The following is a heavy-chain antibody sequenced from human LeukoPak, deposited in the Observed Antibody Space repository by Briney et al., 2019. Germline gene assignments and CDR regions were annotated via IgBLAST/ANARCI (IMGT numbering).Heavy chain of an antibody. CDR3: ARGAIFGVTPRGYGMDV. V-gene: IGHV1-8*01. D-gene: IGHD3-3*01. Sequence: ASVKVSCKASGYTFTIYDINWVRQAPGHGLEWVGWMNPNNGGTVYAQKFQGRVTMTRDTSTGTLYMELNSLKSEDTAVYYCARGAIFGVTPRGYGMDVWGQGTTVTVSS. CDR2: MNPNNGGT. J-gene: IGHJ6*02. CDR1: GYTFTIYD.